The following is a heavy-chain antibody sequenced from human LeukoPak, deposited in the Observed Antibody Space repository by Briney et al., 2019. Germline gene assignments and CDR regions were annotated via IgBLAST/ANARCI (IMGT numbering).Heavy chain of an antibody. CDR3: ARLKGVCYDFWSPKNKESRNWFDP. D-gene: IGHD3-3*01. V-gene: IGHV4-34*01. CDR2: INHSGST. J-gene: IGHJ5*02. CDR1: GGSFSGYY. Sequence: SETLSLTCAVYGGSFSGYYWSWIRQPPGKGLEWIGEINHSGSTNYNPSLKSRVTISVGTSKNQFSLELSSVTAADTAVYYCARLKGVCYDFWSPKNKESRNWFDPWGQGTLVTVSS.